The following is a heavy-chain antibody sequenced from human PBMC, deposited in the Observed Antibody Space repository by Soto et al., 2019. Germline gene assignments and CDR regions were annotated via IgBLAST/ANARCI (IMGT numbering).Heavy chain of an antibody. CDR1: GYGFTTYG. CDR2: ISAHNGHT. Sequence: QIQLVQSGAEVKKPGASVKVSCKGSGYGFTTYGITWVRQAPGQGLEWMAWISAHNGHTTYAQKLQGRVTVTRDTSTCTAYMELRSLRSDDTALYYRARGRYGDYWGQGALVTVSS. CDR3: ARGRYGDY. J-gene: IGHJ4*02. V-gene: IGHV1-18*01. D-gene: IGHD1-1*01.